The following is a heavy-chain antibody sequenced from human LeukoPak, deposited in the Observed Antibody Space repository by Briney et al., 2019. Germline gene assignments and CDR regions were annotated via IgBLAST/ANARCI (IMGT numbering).Heavy chain of an antibody. CDR1: GFTFSNYA. CDR3: ARADYYDSSSYYYGVGYFQH. V-gene: IGHV3-30-3*01. Sequence: PGRSLRLSCAAPGFTFSNYAMHWVRQAPGKGLEWVAVISYDGSNKYYPDSVKGRFTISRDNSKNTLYLQMNSLRAEDTAVYYCARADYYDSSSYYYGVGYFQHWGQGTLVTVSS. CDR2: ISYDGSNK. J-gene: IGHJ1*01. D-gene: IGHD3-22*01.